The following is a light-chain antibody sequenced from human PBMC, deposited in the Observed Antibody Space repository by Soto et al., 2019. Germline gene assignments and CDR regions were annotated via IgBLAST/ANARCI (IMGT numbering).Light chain of an antibody. Sequence: EIVLTQSPATLSLSPGERATLSCRASQSVSSYLAWYPQQPGQAPRLLIYDASNRAIGIPARFSGSGSGTDFTLTISSLEPADFAVYYCQQRSNWPPWTCGQGTKVEIK. J-gene: IGKJ1*01. V-gene: IGKV3-11*01. CDR2: DAS. CDR3: QQRSNWPPWT. CDR1: QSVSSY.